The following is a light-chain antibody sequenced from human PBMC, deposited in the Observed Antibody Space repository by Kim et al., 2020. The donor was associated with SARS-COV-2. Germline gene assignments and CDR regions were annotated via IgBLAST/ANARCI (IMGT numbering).Light chain of an antibody. J-gene: IGLJ2*01. V-gene: IGLV1-40*01. CDR1: TSNIGAGYD. CDR2: GNN. CDR3: QSYDKSLGGWRI. Sequence: QSVLTQPPSVSGAPGQRVTLSCAGSTSNIGAGYDVHWYQQRPGTAPKLLIFGNNNRPSGVSDRFSSSKSGTSASLAITGLHADDEADYYCQSYDKSLGGWRIFGGGTQLTVL.